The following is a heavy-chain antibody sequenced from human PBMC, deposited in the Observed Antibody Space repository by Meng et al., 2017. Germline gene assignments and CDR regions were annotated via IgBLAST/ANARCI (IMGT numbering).Heavy chain of an antibody. CDR2: IRGSGGST. J-gene: IGHJ4*02. Sequence: GGSLRLSCAASGFTFSSYAMSWVRQAPGKGLAWVSVIRGSGGSTYYADSVKGRFTISRDNSKNTLYLQMNSLRAEDTAVYYCAKTRSKHIVEIATSDYWGQGTLVTVSS. CDR1: GFTFSSYA. D-gene: IGHD5-24*01. V-gene: IGHV3-23*01. CDR3: AKTRSKHIVEIATSDY.